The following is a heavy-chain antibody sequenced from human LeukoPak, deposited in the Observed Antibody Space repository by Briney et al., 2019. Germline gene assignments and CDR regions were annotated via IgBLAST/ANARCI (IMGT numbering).Heavy chain of an antibody. D-gene: IGHD3-22*01. Sequence: GGSLRLSCAASGFTFSSYGMHWVRQAPGKGLEWVAVISYDGSNKYYADSVKGRFTISRDNSKNTLYLQMNSLRAEDTAVYYCTKDLDPHYYDSSGYRGLFDYWGQGTLVTVSS. CDR3: TKDLDPHYYDSSGYRGLFDY. CDR2: ISYDGSNK. CDR1: GFTFSSYG. J-gene: IGHJ4*02. V-gene: IGHV3-30*18.